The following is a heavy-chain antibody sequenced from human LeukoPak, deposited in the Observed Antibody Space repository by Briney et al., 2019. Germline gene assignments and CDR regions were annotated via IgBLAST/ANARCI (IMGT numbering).Heavy chain of an antibody. CDR2: IKQDGSEK. J-gene: IGHJ4*02. Sequence: GGSLRLSFAAPGFTFRSFWMSWVAQAPGKGWGWGANIKQDGSEKYYVDSVKGRFTISRDNSKNTLYLQMNSLRAEDTAVYYCARGLGSQLVPFDYWGQGTLVTVSS. D-gene: IGHD6-6*01. CDR3: ARGLGSQLVPFDY. CDR1: GFTFRSFW. V-gene: IGHV3-7*04.